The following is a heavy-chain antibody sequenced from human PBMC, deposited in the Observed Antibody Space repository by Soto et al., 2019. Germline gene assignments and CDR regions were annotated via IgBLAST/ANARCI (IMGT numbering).Heavy chain of an antibody. V-gene: IGHV3-23*01. CDR1: GFPFSTYT. J-gene: IGHJ4*02. CDR3: VKDLTPDGLWEFDY. D-gene: IGHD1-26*01. Sequence: EVQLLESGGGLVQPGGSLRLSCVGSGFPFSTYTISWVRQTPGKGPEWVSGINGDATKPHYADSVRGRFTIARDNTRNIVYLQMYSLRAEDTAIYYCVKDLTPDGLWEFDYWGQGTPVTVSS. CDR2: INGDATKP.